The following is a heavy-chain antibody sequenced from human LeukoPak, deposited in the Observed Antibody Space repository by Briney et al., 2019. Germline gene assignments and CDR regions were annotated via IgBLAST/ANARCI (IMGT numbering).Heavy chain of an antibody. D-gene: IGHD3-10*02. CDR3: AELGITMIGGV. CDR2: ITYNSGTI. V-gene: IGHV3-48*04. CDR1: GCTFISYS. Sequence: GGAVRLSCAASGCTFISYSMNWVRQAPWKGLEWVSYITYNSGTIYYADSVKGRFTISRDNAKKSLSLQMTSLRAEDTDVYYCAELGITMIGGVWGKGTTVTISS. J-gene: IGHJ6*04.